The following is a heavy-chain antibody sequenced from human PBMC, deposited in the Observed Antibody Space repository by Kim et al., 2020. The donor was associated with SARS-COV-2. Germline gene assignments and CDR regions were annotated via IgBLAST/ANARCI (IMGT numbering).Heavy chain of an antibody. D-gene: IGHD4-17*01. Sequence: GGSLRLSCAASGFTFSSYDMHWVRQAPGKGLEWVSAIGTAGDTYYPGSVKGRFTISRENAKNSLYLQMNSLRAGDTAVYYCARAQSTYGGNSFDYWGQGTLVTVSS. CDR3: ARAQSTYGGNSFDY. V-gene: IGHV3-13*04. CDR2: IGTAGDT. CDR1: GFTFSSYD. J-gene: IGHJ4*02.